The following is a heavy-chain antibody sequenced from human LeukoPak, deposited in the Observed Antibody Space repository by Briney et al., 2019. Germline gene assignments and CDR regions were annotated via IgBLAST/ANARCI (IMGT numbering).Heavy chain of an antibody. CDR2: ISSSSSYI. CDR1: GFTFSSYS. CDR3: ARGPAVYYDYVWGSPSPFDY. Sequence: GGSLRLSCAASGFTFSSYSMNWVRQAPGKGLEWVSSISSSSSYIYYADSVKGRFTISRDNAKNSLYLQMNSLRAEDTAVYYCARGPAVYYDYVWGSPSPFDYWGQGTLVTVSS. J-gene: IGHJ4*02. D-gene: IGHD3-16*01. V-gene: IGHV3-21*01.